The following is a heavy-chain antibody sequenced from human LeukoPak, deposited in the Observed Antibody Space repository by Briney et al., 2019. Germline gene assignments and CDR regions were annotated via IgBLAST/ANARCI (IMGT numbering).Heavy chain of an antibody. CDR1: GGTFSSYT. CDR3: ARDNYYDSSGYYGYFGY. J-gene: IGHJ4*02. V-gene: IGHV1-69*04. CDR2: IIPILGIA. Sequence: SVKVSCKASGGTFSSYTISWVRQAPGQGLEWMGRIIPILGIANYAQKFQGRVTITADKSTSTAYMELSSLRSEDTAVYYCARDNYYDSSGYYGYFGYWGQGTLVTVSS. D-gene: IGHD3-22*01.